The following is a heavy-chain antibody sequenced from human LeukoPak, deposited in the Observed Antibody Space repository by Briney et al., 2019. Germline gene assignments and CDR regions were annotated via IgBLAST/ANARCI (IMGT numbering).Heavy chain of an antibody. D-gene: IGHD3-22*01. J-gene: IGHJ3*02. CDR2: IYTSGST. CDR1: GGSFSGYY. V-gene: IGHV4-4*07. CDR3: ARDYYDSSGQEGYDAFDI. Sequence: SETLSLACAVYGGSFSGYYWSWIRQPAGKGLEWIGRIYTSGSTNYNPSLKSRVTMSVDTSKNQFSLKLSSVTAADTAVYYCARDYYDSSGQEGYDAFDIWGQGTMVTVSS.